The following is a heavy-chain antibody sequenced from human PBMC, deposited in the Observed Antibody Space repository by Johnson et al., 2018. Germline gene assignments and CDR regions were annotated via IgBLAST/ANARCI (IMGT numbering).Heavy chain of an antibody. V-gene: IGHV3-30*03. CDR3: ARDGGSSRGWTRYYYYYMDG. D-gene: IGHD6-19*01. J-gene: IGHJ6*03. CDR1: GFTFSTYG. CDR2: ISYDGSNK. Sequence: QVQLVESGGGVVQPGRSLRLSCAASGFTFSTYGMHWVRQAPGKGLEWVAVISYDGSNKYYADSVKGRFTISRDNSKNTLYLQMNSLRAEDTAVYYCARDGGSSRGWTRYYYYYMDGWGKGTTVTVAS.